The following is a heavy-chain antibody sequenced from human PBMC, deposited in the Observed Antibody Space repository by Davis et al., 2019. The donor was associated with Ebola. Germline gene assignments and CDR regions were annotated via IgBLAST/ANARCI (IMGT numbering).Heavy chain of an antibody. Sequence: ASVKVSCKASGYTFTSYGISWVRQAPGQGLEWVGWTSAYNGNPTYAQKLQGRVTITADESTSTAYMELSSLRSEDTAVYYCARSDSGYDPFDYWGQGTLVTVSS. D-gene: IGHD5-12*01. CDR3: ARSDSGYDPFDY. J-gene: IGHJ4*02. CDR1: GYTFTSYG. CDR2: TSAYNGNP. V-gene: IGHV1-18*01.